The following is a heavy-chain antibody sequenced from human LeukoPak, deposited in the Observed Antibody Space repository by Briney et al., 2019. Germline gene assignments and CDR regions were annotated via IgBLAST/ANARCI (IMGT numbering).Heavy chain of an antibody. Sequence: GGSLRLSCAASGFTFSSYSMNWVRQAPGKGLEWVSSISSSSSYIYYADSVKGRFTISRDNAKNSLYLQMNSLRVEDTAVYYCVAGSGWRFDYWGQGTLVTVSS. D-gene: IGHD6-19*01. CDR2: ISSSSSYI. V-gene: IGHV3-21*01. J-gene: IGHJ4*02. CDR3: VAGSGWRFDY. CDR1: GFTFSSYS.